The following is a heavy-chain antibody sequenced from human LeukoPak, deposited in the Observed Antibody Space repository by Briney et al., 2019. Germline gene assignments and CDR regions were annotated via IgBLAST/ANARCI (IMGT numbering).Heavy chain of an antibody. Sequence: PSQTLSLTCSVSGGSISSGGHYWSWIRQPPGKGLEWIGYIHHSGNTFYNPSLKSRVTISVDGSKNQFSLKLSSVTAADTAVYYCARQTGSSSDTYYFDYWGQGTLVTVSS. V-gene: IGHV4-30-2*01. D-gene: IGHD6-6*01. CDR3: ARQTGSSSDTYYFDY. CDR2: IHHSGNT. CDR1: GGSISSGGHY. J-gene: IGHJ4*02.